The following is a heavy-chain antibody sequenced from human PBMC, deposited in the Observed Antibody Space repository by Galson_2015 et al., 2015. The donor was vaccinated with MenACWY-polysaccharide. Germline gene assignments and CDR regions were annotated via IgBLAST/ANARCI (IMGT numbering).Heavy chain of an antibody. CDR2: IIPIFGTA. D-gene: IGHD6-13*01. CDR1: GGTFSSYA. Sequence: SVKVSCKASGGTFSSYAISWVRQAPGQGLEWMGGIIPIFGTANYAQKFQGRVTITADESTSTAYMELSSLRSEDTAVYYCARLISSSSWSEYFQHWGQGTLVTVSS. CDR3: ARLISSSSWSEYFQH. J-gene: IGHJ1*01. V-gene: IGHV1-69*13.